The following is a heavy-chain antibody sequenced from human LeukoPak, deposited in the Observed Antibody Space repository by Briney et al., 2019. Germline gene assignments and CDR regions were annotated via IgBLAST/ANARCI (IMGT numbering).Heavy chain of an antibody. CDR1: GGSTNSYY. V-gene: IGHV4-4*07. Sequence: SETLSLTCTVSGGSTNSYYWSWIRQPAGKGLEWIGCIYTSGSTNYNPSLESRVTMSVDTSKNQFSLKLSSVTAADTAVYYCARIGGRGASGSYAYFDYWGQGTLVTVSS. D-gene: IGHD3-10*01. CDR3: ARIGGRGASGSYAYFDY. CDR2: IYTSGST. J-gene: IGHJ4*02.